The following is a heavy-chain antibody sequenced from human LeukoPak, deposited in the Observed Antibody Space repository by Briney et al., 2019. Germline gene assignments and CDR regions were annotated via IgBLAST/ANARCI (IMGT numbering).Heavy chain of an antibody. D-gene: IGHD3-22*01. CDR3: ARDGDSSGYEDAFDI. Sequence: ASVKVSCKASGYTFTGYYIHWVRQAPGQGLEWVAWINPNSGGTNYAQKFQGRVTMTRDTSISTAYMELSRLRSDDTAVYYCARDGDSSGYEDAFDIWGQGTMVTVSS. CDR2: INPNSGGT. CDR1: GYTFTGYY. J-gene: IGHJ3*02. V-gene: IGHV1-2*02.